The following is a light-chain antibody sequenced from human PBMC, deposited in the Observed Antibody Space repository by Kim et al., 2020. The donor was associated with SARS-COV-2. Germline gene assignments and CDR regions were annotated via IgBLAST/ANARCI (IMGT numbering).Light chain of an antibody. CDR3: AAWDDRLSGWV. Sequence: GQRVTISCSGGRYNIGNNYVYWYQQFPGTAPKVLIYRSNQRPSGVPGRISGSKSGTSASLAISGLRSEDEAEYHCAAWDDRLSGWVFGGGTKLTVL. J-gene: IGLJ3*02. CDR2: RSN. V-gene: IGLV1-47*01. CDR1: RYNIGNNY.